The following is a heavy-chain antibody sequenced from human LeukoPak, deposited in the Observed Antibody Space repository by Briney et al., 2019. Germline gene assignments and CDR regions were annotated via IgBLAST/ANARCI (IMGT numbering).Heavy chain of an antibody. Sequence: GRSLRLSCAASGFTFDDYAMHWVRQAPGKGLEWVSGISWNSGSIGYADSVKGRFTISRDNAKNSLYLQINSLRAEDTALYYCAKGYYYGSGSYFDYWGQGTLVTVSS. CDR3: AKGYYYGSGSYFDY. D-gene: IGHD3-10*01. CDR1: GFTFDDYA. CDR2: ISWNSGSI. J-gene: IGHJ4*02. V-gene: IGHV3-9*01.